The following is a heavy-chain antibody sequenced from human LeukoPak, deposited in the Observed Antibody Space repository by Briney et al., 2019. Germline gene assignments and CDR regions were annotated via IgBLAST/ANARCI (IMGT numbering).Heavy chain of an antibody. Sequence: SETLSLTCAVYGGSFSGYYWSWIRQPPGKGLEWIGEINHSGSTNYNPSLKSRVTISVDTSKNQFSLKLSSVTAADTAVYYCARIPSTGGVAILSPFDYWGQGTLVTVSS. CDR1: GGSFSGYY. CDR2: INHSGST. V-gene: IGHV4-34*01. D-gene: IGHD2-21*01. CDR3: ARIPSTGGVAILSPFDY. J-gene: IGHJ4*02.